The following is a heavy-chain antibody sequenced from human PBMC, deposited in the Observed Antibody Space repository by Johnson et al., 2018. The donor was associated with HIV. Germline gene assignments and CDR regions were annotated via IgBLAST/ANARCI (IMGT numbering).Heavy chain of an antibody. CDR2: ISGSGGTT. Sequence: VQLVESGGGVVQPGRSLRLSCVASAFTFSRYAMSWVRQAPGKGLEWVPSISGSGGTTDYADSVKGRFTISRDNSKNTLYLQMNSLRAEDMAVYYCARDVVGDGSYPPDAFDIWGQGT. CDR1: AFTFSRYA. D-gene: IGHD1-26*01. CDR3: ARDVVGDGSYPPDAFDI. J-gene: IGHJ3*02. V-gene: IGHV3-23*04.